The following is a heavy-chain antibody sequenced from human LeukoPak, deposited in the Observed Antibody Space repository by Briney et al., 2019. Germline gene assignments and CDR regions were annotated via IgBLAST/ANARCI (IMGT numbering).Heavy chain of an antibody. CDR3: ARHGGRLGATWDWFDP. CDR2: ISAYNGNT. Sequence: ASVKVSCKASGYTFTSYGISWVRQAPGQGLEWMGWISAYNGNTNYAQKLQGRVTMTTDTSTSTAYMELRSLRSDDTAVYYCARHGGRLGATWDWFDPWGQGTLVTVSS. D-gene: IGHD1-26*01. CDR1: GYTFTSYG. J-gene: IGHJ5*02. V-gene: IGHV1-18*01.